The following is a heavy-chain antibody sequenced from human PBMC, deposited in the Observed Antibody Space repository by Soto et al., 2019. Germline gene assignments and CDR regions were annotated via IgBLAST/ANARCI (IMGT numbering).Heavy chain of an antibody. D-gene: IGHD6-13*01. CDR3: ARHAAAGYYYYFDY. V-gene: IGHV4-39*01. Sequence: SETLSVTCTVSGGSISSSSYYWGWIRQPPGKGLEWIGSIYYSGSTYYNPSLKSRVTISVDTSKNQFSLKLSSVTAADTAVYYCARHAAAGYYYYFDYWGQGTLVTVSS. J-gene: IGHJ4*02. CDR2: IYYSGST. CDR1: GGSISSSSYY.